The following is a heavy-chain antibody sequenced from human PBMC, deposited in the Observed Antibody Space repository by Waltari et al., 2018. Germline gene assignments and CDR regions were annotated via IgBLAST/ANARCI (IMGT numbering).Heavy chain of an antibody. D-gene: IGHD4-17*01. J-gene: IGHJ4*02. V-gene: IGHV3-15*07. CDR3: TTATTVAG. CDR2: IKSITDGGTT. CDR1: GFTFSNAW. Sequence: EVQLVESGGGLVKPGGSLRLSCAASGFTFSNAWMNWVRQAPGKGLGWVGRIKSITDGGTTNYAAPVKGRFTISRDDSKNTLYLQMNSLKTEDTDVYYCTTATTVAGWGQGTLVTVSS.